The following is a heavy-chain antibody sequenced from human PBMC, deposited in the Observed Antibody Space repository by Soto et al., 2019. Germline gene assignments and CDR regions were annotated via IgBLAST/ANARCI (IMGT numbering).Heavy chain of an antibody. Sequence: GGSLRLSCAASGFTFSDYYMNWIRQAPGKGLEWVSYISSSSSYTNYADSVKGRFTISRDNAKNSLYLQMNSLRAVDTAVYYCARWPPGPYGDYVGYWGQGTLVTVSS. J-gene: IGHJ4*02. CDR2: ISSSSSYT. D-gene: IGHD4-17*01. CDR1: GFTFSDYY. CDR3: ARWPPGPYGDYVGY. V-gene: IGHV3-11*03.